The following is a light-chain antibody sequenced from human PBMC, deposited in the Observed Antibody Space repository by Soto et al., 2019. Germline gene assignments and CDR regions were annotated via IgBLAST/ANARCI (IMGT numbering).Light chain of an antibody. J-gene: IGLJ1*01. CDR2: EVT. Sequence: QSVLTQPASVYGSRGQSITISCVGRNTDVGQDKSVSWYQQGPGKAPKLLIFEVTNRPSGVSSRFSGSRSGNTASLTISGLQPDDEGDYFCVSYTDTDTLVFGTGTKVTVL. CDR3: VSYTDTDTLV. CDR1: NTDVGQDKS. V-gene: IGLV2-14*01.